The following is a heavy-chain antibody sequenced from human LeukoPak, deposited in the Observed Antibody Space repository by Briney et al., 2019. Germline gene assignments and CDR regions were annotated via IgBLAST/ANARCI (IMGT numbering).Heavy chain of an antibody. J-gene: IGHJ4*02. Sequence: GGSLRLSCAASGFTFSSYGMHWVRQAPGKGLEWVAVISYDGSNKYYADSVKGRFTISRDNSKNTLYLQMNSLRAEDTAVYYCATTMIVVVITTHSRYFDYWGQGTLVTVSS. CDR2: ISYDGSNK. CDR1: GFTFSSYG. D-gene: IGHD3-22*01. CDR3: ATTMIVVVITTHSRYFDY. V-gene: IGHV3-30*19.